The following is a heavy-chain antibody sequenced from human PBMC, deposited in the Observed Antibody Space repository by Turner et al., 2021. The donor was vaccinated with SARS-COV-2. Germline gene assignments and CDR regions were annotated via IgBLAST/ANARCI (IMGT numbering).Heavy chain of an antibody. CDR1: GFRFSDYL. J-gene: IGHJ3*02. Sequence: EVQLVDSGCGLVQPGGSLRLSCSASGFRFSDYLMVCGRQAPGKGLEWVGRMRDKASSDTTEYATSVKGRVSVSRDASDNSLFLQMNSLQIEDTAVYYCLRGGRGRPFGIWGQGSAVTISS. D-gene: IGHD1-26*01. CDR2: MRDKASSDTT. V-gene: IGHV3-72*01. CDR3: LRGGRGRPFGI.